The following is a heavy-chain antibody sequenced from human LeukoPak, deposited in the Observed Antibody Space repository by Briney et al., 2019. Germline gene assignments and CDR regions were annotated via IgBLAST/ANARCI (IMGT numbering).Heavy chain of an antibody. J-gene: IGHJ3*02. D-gene: IGHD2-15*01. CDR2: VNGYNGKT. Sequence: ASVKVSCKASGYSFTSYGISWVRQAPGQGLEWMGWVNGYNGKTNYVQNLQDRVTMTTDTSTSTAYMELRSLRSDDTAVYYCARVVERLVVAAPNDAFDIWGQGTMVTVSS. V-gene: IGHV1-18*01. CDR1: GYSFTSYG. CDR3: ARVVERLVVAAPNDAFDI.